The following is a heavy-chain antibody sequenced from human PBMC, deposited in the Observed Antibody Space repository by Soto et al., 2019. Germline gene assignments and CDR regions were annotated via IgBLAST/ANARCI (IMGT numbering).Heavy chain of an antibody. J-gene: IGHJ3*02. CDR3: ASVCGDCYPDAFDI. V-gene: IGHV3-48*02. CDR2: ISSSSSTI. CDR1: GFTFSSYS. Sequence: PGGSLRLSCAASGFTFSSYSMNWVRQAAGKRLEWVSYISSSSSTIYYADSVKGRFTISRDNAKNSLYLQMNSLRDEDTAVYYCASVCGDCYPDAFDIWGQGTMVTVS. D-gene: IGHD2-21*02.